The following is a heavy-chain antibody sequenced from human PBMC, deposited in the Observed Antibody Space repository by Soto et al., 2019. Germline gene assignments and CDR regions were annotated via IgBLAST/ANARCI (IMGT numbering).Heavy chain of an antibody. J-gene: IGHJ4*02. Sequence: QVQLVQSGAEVKKPGASVEVSCKASGYTFATSALHWVRQAPGQRLEWMGWINVANGATKYSQKFQGRVTISRDTSTTTSFMDLISLRSEDTAVYYCVRDNNWAAYWGQGTLVTVSS. CDR3: VRDNNWAAY. D-gene: IGHD1-20*01. CDR1: GYTFATSA. V-gene: IGHV1-3*01. CDR2: INVANGAT.